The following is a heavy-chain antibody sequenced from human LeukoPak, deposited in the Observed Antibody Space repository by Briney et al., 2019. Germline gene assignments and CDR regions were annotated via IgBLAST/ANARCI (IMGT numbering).Heavy chain of an antibody. CDR3: ARTIEMATISYFDY. Sequence: SGGSLRLSCAASGFTFSSYGMHWVRQAPGKGLEWVAVISYDGSNKYYADSVKGRFSISRDDAKNSLYLQMNSLRAGDTAVYYCARTIEMATISYFDYWGQGTLVTVSS. CDR1: GFTFSSYG. CDR2: ISYDGSNK. D-gene: IGHD5-24*01. V-gene: IGHV3-30*03. J-gene: IGHJ4*02.